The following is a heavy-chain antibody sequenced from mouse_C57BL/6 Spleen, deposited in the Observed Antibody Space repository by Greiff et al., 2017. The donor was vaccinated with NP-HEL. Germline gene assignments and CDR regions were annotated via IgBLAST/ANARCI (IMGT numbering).Heavy chain of an antibody. CDR1: GYTFTSYG. CDR3: AREGYYGSSLYWYFDV. Sequence: QVQLQQSGAELARPGASVKLSCKASGYTFTSYGISWVKQRTGQGLEWIGEIYPRSGNTYYTEKFKGKATLTADKSSSPAYMELRSLTSEDSAVYFCAREGYYGSSLYWYFDVWGTGTTVTVSS. CDR2: IYPRSGNT. V-gene: IGHV1-81*01. D-gene: IGHD1-1*01. J-gene: IGHJ1*03.